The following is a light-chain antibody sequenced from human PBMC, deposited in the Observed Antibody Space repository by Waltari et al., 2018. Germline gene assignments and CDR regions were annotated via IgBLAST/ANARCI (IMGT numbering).Light chain of an antibody. J-gene: IGLJ2*01. Sequence: QSVLTQPPSVSVAPGQSVTISFTGGSSNLGAGYDVHLYQQIPGSAPKVLIYRDDNRPSGVPGRFSGSKSGTSASLSVTGLHVEDEAEYFCQSYDRDLNAVLFGGGTKLTVL. V-gene: IGLV1-40*01. CDR2: RDD. CDR3: QSYDRDLNAVL. CDR1: SSNLGAGYD.